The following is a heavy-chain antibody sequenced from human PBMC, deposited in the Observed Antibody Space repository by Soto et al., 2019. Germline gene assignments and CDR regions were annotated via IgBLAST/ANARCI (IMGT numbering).Heavy chain of an antibody. V-gene: IGHV4-59*08. CDR3: ARQRVDDYIWGSPSVVRFDY. Sequence: QVQLQESGPGLVKPSETLSLTCTVSGGSISSYYWSWIRQPPGKGLEWIGYIYYSVSTNYNPSLKMRVTISVDTSKTQFSLKLSSVTAADTAVYYCARQRVDDYIWGSPSVVRFDYWGQGTLVTVSS. J-gene: IGHJ4*02. CDR2: IYYSVST. CDR1: GGSISSYY. D-gene: IGHD3-16*01.